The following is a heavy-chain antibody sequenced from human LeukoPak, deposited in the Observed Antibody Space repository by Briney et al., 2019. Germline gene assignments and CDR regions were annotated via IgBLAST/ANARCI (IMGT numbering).Heavy chain of an antibody. D-gene: IGHD3-10*01. J-gene: IGHJ6*04. CDR2: INHSGST. V-gene: IGHV4-34*01. CDR1: GGSFSGYY. Sequence: SETLSLTCAVYGGSFSGYYWSWIRRPPGKGLEWIGEINHSGSTNYNPSLKSRVTISVDTSKNQFSLKLSSVTAADTAVYYCARRITMVRSMDVWGKGTTVTISS. CDR3: ARRITMVRSMDV.